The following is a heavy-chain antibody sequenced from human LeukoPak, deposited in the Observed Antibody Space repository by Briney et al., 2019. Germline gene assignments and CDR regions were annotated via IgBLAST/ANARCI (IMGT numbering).Heavy chain of an antibody. Sequence: GASVKVSCKASGYTFTSYDINWVRQATGQGLEWMGWMNPNSGNIGYAQKFQGRVTMTRNTSISTAYMELSSLRSEDTAVYYCAKGQARAVRGVINAYWGQGTLVTVSS. CDR3: AKGQARAVRGVINAY. CDR2: MNPNSGNI. D-gene: IGHD3-10*01. CDR1: GYTFTSYD. V-gene: IGHV1-8*01. J-gene: IGHJ4*02.